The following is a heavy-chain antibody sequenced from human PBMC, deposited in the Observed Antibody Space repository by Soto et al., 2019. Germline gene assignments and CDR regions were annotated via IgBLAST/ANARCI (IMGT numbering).Heavy chain of an antibody. D-gene: IGHD3-22*01. Sequence: SMRLSCVAAGYIFSNCWMQWVRQAPGMGLVWVSHINSDGSSTTYADSVKGRFTISRDNAKGTLYLQMNSLRAEDTAVYYCVRAIGHYGMDVWGRGTTVTVSS. CDR3: VRAIGHYGMDV. V-gene: IGHV3-74*01. J-gene: IGHJ6*02. CDR2: INSDGSST. CDR1: GYIFSNCW.